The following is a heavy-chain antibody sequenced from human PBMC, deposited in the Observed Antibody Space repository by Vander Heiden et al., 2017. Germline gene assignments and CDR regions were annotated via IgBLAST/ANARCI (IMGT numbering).Heavy chain of an antibody. V-gene: IGHV1-69*12. Sequence: QVQLVQSAAEVKKPVSSVKVSCKASRGTFSSYAISWVRQAPGQGLEWLGGIIPIFRTANYAQKCQGRVTITADESTSTAYMELSSLRSEDTAVYYCARGHCGGDCYSGLWYYYGMDVWGQGTTVTVSS. J-gene: IGHJ6*02. CDR1: RGTFSSYA. CDR2: IIPIFRTA. D-gene: IGHD2-21*02. CDR3: ARGHCGGDCYSGLWYYYGMDV.